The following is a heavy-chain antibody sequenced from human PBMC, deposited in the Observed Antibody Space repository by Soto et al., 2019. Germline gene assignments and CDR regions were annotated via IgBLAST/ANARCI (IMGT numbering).Heavy chain of an antibody. Sequence: EVQLVESGGGLVQPGGSLRLSCAVSGFTVTSNYMNWVRQAPGKGLEWVSVIYSGDDTYYADSVRGRFTISRDNSKNTRYLQMNSLRAEDTAVYYCARDNAVRGIVMFGAFDIWGQGTMVTVSS. V-gene: IGHV3-66*01. CDR1: GFTVTSNY. J-gene: IGHJ3*02. D-gene: IGHD3-10*01. CDR3: ARDNAVRGIVMFGAFDI. CDR2: IYSGDDT.